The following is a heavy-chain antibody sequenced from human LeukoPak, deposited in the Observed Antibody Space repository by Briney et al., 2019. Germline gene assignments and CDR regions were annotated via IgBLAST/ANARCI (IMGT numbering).Heavy chain of an antibody. CDR2: ISGGGGDT. D-gene: IGHD1-26*01. Sequence: GGSLRLSCAASGFTFSSFAMSWVRQAPGKGLDWVSGISGGGGDTYYIDSVKGRFTISRDNSKNTLYLQINSLSAEDTAVYYCAKDRGSRSPYDYDYWGQGTLVTVSS. CDR1: GFTFSSFA. CDR3: AKDRGSRSPYDYDY. J-gene: IGHJ4*02. V-gene: IGHV3-23*01.